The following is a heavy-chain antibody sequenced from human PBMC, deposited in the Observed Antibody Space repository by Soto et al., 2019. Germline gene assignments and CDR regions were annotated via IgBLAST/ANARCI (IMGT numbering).Heavy chain of an antibody. J-gene: IGHJ4*02. Sequence: GGSLRLSCAASGFTFSSYAMHWVRQDPGKGLEWVAVISYDGSNKYYADSVKGRFTISRDNSKNTLYLQMNSLRAEDTAVYYCARDQSAAAGPFDYWGQGTLVTVSS. D-gene: IGHD6-13*01. V-gene: IGHV3-30-3*01. CDR2: ISYDGSNK. CDR1: GFTFSSYA. CDR3: ARDQSAAAGPFDY.